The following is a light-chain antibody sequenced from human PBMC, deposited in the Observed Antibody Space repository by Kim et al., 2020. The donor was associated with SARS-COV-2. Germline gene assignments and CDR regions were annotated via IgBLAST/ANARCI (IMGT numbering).Light chain of an antibody. Sequence: SSELTQDPDVSVALGQTVRITCQGDSLRSYYATWYQQKPGQAPILVIYGKNNRPSGIPDRFSGSSSGNTASLTITGAQAEDEADYYCNSRDSGDKGIFGGGTQLTVL. V-gene: IGLV3-19*01. CDR2: GKN. J-gene: IGLJ2*01. CDR1: SLRSYY. CDR3: NSRDSGDKGI.